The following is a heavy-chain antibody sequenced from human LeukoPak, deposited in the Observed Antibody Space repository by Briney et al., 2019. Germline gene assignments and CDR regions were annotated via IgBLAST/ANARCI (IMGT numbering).Heavy chain of an antibody. CDR2: INPSAGTT. V-gene: IGHV1-46*01. CDR1: GYTFTSFY. J-gene: IGHJ5*02. Sequence: ASVKVSCKASGYTFTSFYMHWVRQAPRQGLEWMGIINPSAGTTHYAQKFQGRVTMTRDTATSTGYTELRSLRSEDTASDYSARDYEESDIVVVPTDFAWFGPWGQGTMVTVSS. D-gene: IGHD2-2*01. CDR3: ARDYEESDIVVVPTDFAWFGP.